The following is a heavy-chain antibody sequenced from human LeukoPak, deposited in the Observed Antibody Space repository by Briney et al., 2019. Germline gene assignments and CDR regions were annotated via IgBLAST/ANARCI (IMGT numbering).Heavy chain of an antibody. J-gene: IGHJ4*02. Sequence: PGGSLRLSCAASGFTFSSYSMNWVRQAPGKGLEWVSSITTSSSYIYYADSVKGRFTISRDDTKNSLYLQMNSLRAEDTAVYYCARDQTSNSWGQGTLVTVSS. V-gene: IGHV3-21*01. CDR2: ITTSSSYI. CDR3: ARDQTSNS. CDR1: GFTFSSYS.